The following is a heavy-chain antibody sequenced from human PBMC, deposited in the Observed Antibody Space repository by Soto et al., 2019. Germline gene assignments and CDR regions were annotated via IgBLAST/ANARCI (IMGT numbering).Heavy chain of an antibody. CDR2: ISAYNGNT. CDR1: GYTFTSYG. D-gene: IGHD6-13*01. J-gene: IGHJ6*02. CDR3: ARGRIAARDYYYYDMDV. V-gene: IGHV1-18*01. Sequence: ASVKVSCKASGYTFTSYGISWVRQAPGQGLEWMGWISAYNGNTNYAQKLQGRVTMTTDTSTSTAYMELRSLRSDDTAGYYCARGRIAARDYYYYDMDVWAQRTKVPVSS.